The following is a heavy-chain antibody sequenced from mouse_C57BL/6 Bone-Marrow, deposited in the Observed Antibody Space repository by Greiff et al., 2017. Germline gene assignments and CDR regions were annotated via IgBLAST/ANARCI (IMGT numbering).Heavy chain of an antibody. CDR1: GYTFTDYY. D-gene: IGHD2-4*01. Sequence: VQLQQSGAELVRPGASVKLSCKASGYTFTDYYINWVKQRPGQGLEWIARIYPGSGNTYYNEKFKGKATLTAEKSSSTAYMQLSSLTSEDSAVYFCARGEGYDYDGGAWFAYWGQGTLVTVSA. CDR3: ARGEGYDYDGGAWFAY. CDR2: IYPGSGNT. V-gene: IGHV1-76*01. J-gene: IGHJ3*01.